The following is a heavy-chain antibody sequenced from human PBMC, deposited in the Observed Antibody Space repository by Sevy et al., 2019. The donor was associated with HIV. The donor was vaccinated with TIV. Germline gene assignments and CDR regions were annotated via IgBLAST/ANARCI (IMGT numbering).Heavy chain of an antibody. V-gene: IGHV3-74*01. CDR2: INSDGSST. CDR1: GFTFSSYW. Sequence: GGYLRLSCAASGFTFSSYWMHWVRQAPGKGLVWVSRINSDGSSTSYADSVKGRFTISRDNAKNTLYLQMNSLRAEDTAVYYCARSPRYYDYVWGSHRPLYYFDYWGQGTLVTVSS. J-gene: IGHJ4*02. D-gene: IGHD3-16*02. CDR3: ARSPRYYDYVWGSHRPLYYFDY.